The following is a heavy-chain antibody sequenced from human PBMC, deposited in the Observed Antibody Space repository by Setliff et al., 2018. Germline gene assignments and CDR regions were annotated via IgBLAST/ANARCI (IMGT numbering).Heavy chain of an antibody. J-gene: IGHJ5*02. CDR1: GFTFSSNN. CDR2: ISGSSSYI. Sequence: GGSLRLSCAASGFTFSSNNMHWVRQAPGKGLEWVSCISGSSSYIYYADSVKGRFTISRDNAKNSLYLQMNSLRAEDTAVYYCARLYYNFWSGYFWEHAQFDPWGQGTLVTVSS. V-gene: IGHV3-21*01. D-gene: IGHD3-3*01. CDR3: ARLYYNFWSGYFWEHAQFDP.